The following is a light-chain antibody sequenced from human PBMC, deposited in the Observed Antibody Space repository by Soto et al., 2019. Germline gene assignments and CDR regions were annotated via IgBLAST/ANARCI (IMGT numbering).Light chain of an antibody. J-gene: IGLJ7*01. CDR2: DND. CDR3: GTWDSGLSAGV. Sequence: QSVLTQPPSVSAAPGQKVTISCSGSTSNIGKNYVSWYQQLPGTAPKLLIYDNDKRPSGIPDRFSGSKSGTSATLGITGLQTGDEGDYYCGTWDSGLSAGVFGGGTQLTVL. V-gene: IGLV1-51*01. CDR1: TSNIGKNY.